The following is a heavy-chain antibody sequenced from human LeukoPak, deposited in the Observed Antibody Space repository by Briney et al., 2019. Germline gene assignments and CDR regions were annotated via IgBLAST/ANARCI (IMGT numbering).Heavy chain of an antibody. CDR2: IIPNFGTT. J-gene: IGHJ4*02. V-gene: IGHV1-69*06. CDR1: GGTPNSHA. Sequence: GSSVKVSCKASGGTPNSHAISWVRQPPGQGLEWMGRIIPNFGTTNRAQNFQDRVTLTADKSTNTAYMELTSLTSDDTAVDYCATTNDGGGYQWGDFFDFWGQGTLVTVSS. CDR3: ATTNDGGGYQWGDFFDF. D-gene: IGHD3-22*01.